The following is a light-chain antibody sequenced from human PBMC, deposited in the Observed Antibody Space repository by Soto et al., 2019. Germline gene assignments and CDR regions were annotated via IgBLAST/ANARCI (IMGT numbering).Light chain of an antibody. CDR2: EVS. J-gene: IGLJ2*01. CDR1: SSDVGGYNY. CDR3: SSYTSSSTLV. V-gene: IGLV2-14*01. Sequence: QSALTQPASVSGSPGQSITISCTGTSSDVGGYNYVSWYQQHPGKAPKVIIYEVSNRPSGVSNRFSGSKSGNTASLTISGLQDEDEADYSCSSYTSSSTLVFGGGTKLTVL.